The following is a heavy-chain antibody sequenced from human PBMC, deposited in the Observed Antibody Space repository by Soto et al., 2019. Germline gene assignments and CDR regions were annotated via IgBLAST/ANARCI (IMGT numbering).Heavy chain of an antibody. CDR3: ARRITMIGNDAFDI. CDR2: IDPSDSYT. V-gene: IGHV5-10-1*01. CDR1: GYSFTSYW. Sequence: PGESLKISCKGSGYSFTSYWISWVRQMPGKGLEWMGRIDPSDSYTNYSPSLQRHVTISADKSISTAYLQWSSLKASDTAMDYCARRITMIGNDAFDIWGQGTMVTVSS. D-gene: IGHD3-22*01. J-gene: IGHJ3*02.